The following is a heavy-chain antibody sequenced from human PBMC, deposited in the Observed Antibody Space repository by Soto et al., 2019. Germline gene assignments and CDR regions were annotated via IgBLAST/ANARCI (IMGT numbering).Heavy chain of an antibody. CDR1: GGSISSGGYY. D-gene: IGHD3-10*01. V-gene: IGHV4-31*03. CDR3: ARALILVRGVSLYWFDP. Sequence: ASETLSLTYTVSGGSISSGGYYWSWIRQHPGKGLEWIGYIYYSGSTYYNPSLKSRVTISVDTSKNQFSLKLSSVTAADTAVYYCARALILVRGVSLYWFDPWGQGTLVTVSS. CDR2: IYYSGST. J-gene: IGHJ5*02.